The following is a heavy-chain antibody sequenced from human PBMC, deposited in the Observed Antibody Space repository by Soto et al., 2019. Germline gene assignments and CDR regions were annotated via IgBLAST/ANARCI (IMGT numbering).Heavy chain of an antibody. V-gene: IGHV4-59*01. CDR1: GGSISSYY. CDR2: IYYSGST. D-gene: IGHD4-17*01. CDR3: ARVRSTVTGRAFDI. J-gene: IGHJ3*02. Sequence: SETLSLTCTVSGGSISSYYWSWIRQPPGKGLEWIGYIYYSGSTNYNPSLKSRVTISVDTSKNQFSLKLSSVTAADTAVYYCARVRSTVTGRAFDIWGQGTMVTVSS.